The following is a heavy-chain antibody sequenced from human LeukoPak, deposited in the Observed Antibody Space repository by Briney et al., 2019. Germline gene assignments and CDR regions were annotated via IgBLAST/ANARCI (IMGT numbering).Heavy chain of an antibody. CDR2: INTNTGNP. Sequence: ASVKVSCKASGYTFTSYAMNWVRQAPGQGLEWMGWINTNTGNPTYAQGFTGRVVFSLDTSVSTAYLQISSLKAEDTAVYYCARERYCSGGSCYSHPSMDVWGKGTTVTVSS. J-gene: IGHJ6*03. D-gene: IGHD2-15*01. V-gene: IGHV7-4-1*02. CDR1: GYTFTSYA. CDR3: ARERYCSGGSCYSHPSMDV.